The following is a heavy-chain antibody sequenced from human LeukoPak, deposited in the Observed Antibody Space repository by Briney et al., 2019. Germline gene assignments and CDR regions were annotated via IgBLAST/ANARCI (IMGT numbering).Heavy chain of an antibody. D-gene: IGHD3-10*01. CDR1: GGSISSGSYY. Sequence: PSETLSLTCTVSGGSISSGSYYWSWIRQPAGKGLEWIGSIYYSGSTNYNPSLKSRVTISLDTSKNQFSLKLSSVTAADTAVYYCARLDYNKGFNYYYGMDVWGQGTTVTVSS. V-gene: IGHV4-61*02. CDR3: ARLDYNKGFNYYYGMDV. CDR2: IYYSGST. J-gene: IGHJ6*02.